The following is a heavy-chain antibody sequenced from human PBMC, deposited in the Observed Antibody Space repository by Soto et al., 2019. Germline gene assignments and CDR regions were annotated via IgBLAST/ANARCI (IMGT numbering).Heavy chain of an antibody. CDR1: GGSISSYY. D-gene: IGHD2-2*01. CDR3: ARKLAEAAASMAH. Sequence: SEPLSLTCTVSGGSISSYYWSWIRQHACKGLEVIRRIYTSGITNYHPSLKSRVTTSVDTSSKQFSLKMTSVTAADTGVYFCARKLAEAAASMAHWGQGTLVTVSS. CDR2: IYTSGIT. V-gene: IGHV4-4*07. J-gene: IGHJ4*02.